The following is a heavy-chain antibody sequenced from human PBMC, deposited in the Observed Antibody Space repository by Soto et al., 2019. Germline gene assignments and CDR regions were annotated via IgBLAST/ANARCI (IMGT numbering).Heavy chain of an antibody. CDR1: GFTFSSYG. CDR2: IWYDGSNK. J-gene: IGHJ4*02. D-gene: IGHD1-26*01. CDR3: ARVGGSWGIRFGY. V-gene: IGHV3-33*01. Sequence: AGGLLRLSWAASGFTFSSYGMHCVRQDPGKGLEWVAVIWYDGSNKYYADSVKGRFTISRDNSKNTLYLQMNSLRAEDTAVYYCARVGGSWGIRFGYWGQATLVNVPS.